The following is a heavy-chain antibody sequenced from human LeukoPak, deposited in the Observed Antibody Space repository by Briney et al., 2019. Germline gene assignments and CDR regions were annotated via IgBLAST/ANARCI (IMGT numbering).Heavy chain of an antibody. CDR3: AKSGGSSGWLY. CDR2: ISGSGGGT. CDR1: GFTFSSSA. V-gene: IGHV3-23*01. Sequence: PGGSLRLSCAASGFTFSSSAMSWVRQAPGKELEWLSGISGSGGGTYYADSVKGRFTISRDDSKNTLYLQMHSLRAEDTAVYYCAKSGGSSGWLYWGQGTLVTVSS. J-gene: IGHJ4*02. D-gene: IGHD6-19*01.